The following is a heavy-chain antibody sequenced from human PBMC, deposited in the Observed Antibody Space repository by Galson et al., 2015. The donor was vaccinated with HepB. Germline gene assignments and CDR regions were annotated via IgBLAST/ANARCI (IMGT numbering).Heavy chain of an antibody. CDR2: ISSSSSTI. V-gene: IGHV3-48*01. J-gene: IGHJ4*02. Sequence: SLRLSCAASGFTFSNYNMNWVRQAPGKGLEWVSYISSSSSTIYYADSVKGRFTISRDNAKNSLYLQMNSLRAEDTAVYYCARDWNGDYDYWGQGTQVTVSS. D-gene: IGHD1-1*01. CDR3: ARDWNGDYDY. CDR1: GFTFSNYN.